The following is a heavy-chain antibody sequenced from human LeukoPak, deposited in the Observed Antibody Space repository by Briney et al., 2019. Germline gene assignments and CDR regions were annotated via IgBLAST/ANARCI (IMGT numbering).Heavy chain of an antibody. CDR3: ARVCNMQIPRTPNWFDP. D-gene: IGHD2/OR15-2a*01. CDR1: GFTFSDYY. Sequence: GGSLRLSCAASGFTFSDYYMSWIRQAPGKGLEWVSYISSSGSTIYYADSVKGRFAISRDNAKNSLYLQMNSLRAEDTAVYYCARVCNMQIPRTPNWFDPWGQGTLVTVSS. J-gene: IGHJ5*02. CDR2: ISSSGSTI. V-gene: IGHV3-11*01.